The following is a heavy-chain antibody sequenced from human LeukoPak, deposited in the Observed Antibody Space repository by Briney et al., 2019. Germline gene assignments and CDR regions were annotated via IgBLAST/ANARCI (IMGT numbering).Heavy chain of an antibody. CDR2: IYSGGST. V-gene: IGHV3-53*01. Sequence: GGSLRLSCAASGFTVSSNYMSWVRQAPGKGLEWVSVIYSGGSTYYADSVKGRFTISRDNSKNTLYLQMNSLRAEDTAVYYCARNYHDSSGYSDYWGQGTLVTVSS. D-gene: IGHD3-22*01. CDR1: GFTVSSNY. J-gene: IGHJ4*02. CDR3: ARNYHDSSGYSDY.